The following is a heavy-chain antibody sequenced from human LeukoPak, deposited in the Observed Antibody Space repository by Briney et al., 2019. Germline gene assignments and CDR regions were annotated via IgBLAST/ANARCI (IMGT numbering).Heavy chain of an antibody. CDR1: GGSISSSSYY. V-gene: IGHV4-39*07. J-gene: IGHJ4*02. CDR2: IYHSGST. CDR3: ARTNYYDSSGYYV. Sequence: SETLSLTCTVSGGSISSSSYYWGWIRQPPGKGLEWIGSIYHSGSTYYNPSLKSRVTISVDTSKNQFSLKLSSVTAADTAVYYCARTNYYDSSGYYVWGQGTLVTVSS. D-gene: IGHD3-22*01.